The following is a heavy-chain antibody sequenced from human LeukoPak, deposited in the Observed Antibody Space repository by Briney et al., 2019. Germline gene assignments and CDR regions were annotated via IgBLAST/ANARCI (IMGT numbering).Heavy chain of an antibody. D-gene: IGHD3-10*01. J-gene: IGHJ4*02. V-gene: IGHV3-66*04. CDR3: ASQSVGYYGSGSSASDY. CDR1: GLTVSSNY. Sequence: GGSLRLSCAASGLTVSSNYMSWVRQAPGEVLEWVSVIYSGGSTYYADSVKGRFTISRDNSKNTLYLQMNSLRAEDTAVYYCASQSVGYYGSGSSASDYWGQGTLVTVSS. CDR2: IYSGGST.